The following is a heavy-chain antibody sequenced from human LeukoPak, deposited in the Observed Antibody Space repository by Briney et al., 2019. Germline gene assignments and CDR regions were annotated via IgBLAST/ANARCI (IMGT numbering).Heavy chain of an antibody. J-gene: IGHJ3*02. D-gene: IGHD6-19*01. CDR1: GYTFSSYA. Sequence: GGSLRFSRAASGYTFSSYAMHWVRQAPGKGLEWVAVISYDGSNKYYADSVKGRFTISRDNSKNTLYLQMNSLRAEDTAVYYCARERLVRRLYLAFDIWGQAINVTVSS. V-gene: IGHV3-30-3*01. CDR2: ISYDGSNK. CDR3: ARERLVRRLYLAFDI.